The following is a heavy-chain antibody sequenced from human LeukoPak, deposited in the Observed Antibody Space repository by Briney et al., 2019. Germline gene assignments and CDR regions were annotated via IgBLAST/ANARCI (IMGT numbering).Heavy chain of an antibody. Sequence: SETLSLTCTVSGGSITSSSYYWGWIRLPPGKGLEWIGSIYYSGSTYYNPSLKSRVSISIDTSKNQFSLKLSSVTAADTAVYYCARGRSSMVRGYYYYYMDVWGKGTTVTISS. V-gene: IGHV4-39*07. CDR3: ARGRSSMVRGYYYYYMDV. D-gene: IGHD3-10*01. CDR2: IYYSGST. J-gene: IGHJ6*03. CDR1: GGSITSSSYY.